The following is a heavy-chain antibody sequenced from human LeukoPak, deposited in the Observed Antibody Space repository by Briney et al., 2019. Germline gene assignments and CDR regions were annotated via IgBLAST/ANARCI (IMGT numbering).Heavy chain of an antibody. Sequence: GGSLRLSCAAFGFTFSSFWMHWVRQTPGKGLVWVSRINTDGSSTIYADSVKGRFTISRDTAKDTLYLQMNSLRAEDTAVYYCVREYHYDSSGYSAFDIWGQGTIVTVSS. CDR1: GFTFSSFW. V-gene: IGHV3-74*01. CDR3: VREYHYDSSGYSAFDI. J-gene: IGHJ3*02. CDR2: INTDGSST. D-gene: IGHD3-22*01.